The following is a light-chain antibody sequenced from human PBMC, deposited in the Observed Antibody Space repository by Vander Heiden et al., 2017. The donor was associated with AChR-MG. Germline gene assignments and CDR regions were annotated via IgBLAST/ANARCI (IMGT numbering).Light chain of an antibody. Sequence: DIVLTQSPLSLSVTPGEPASISCRSSQSLLHSNGYNYLDWYLQKPGQSPQLLIYLGSNRASGVPDRFSGSASGIDYTLKISIVDAEDVGVYYCREALQTPQTFGQGTKVEIK. CDR3: REALQTPQT. CDR1: QSLLHSNGYNY. CDR2: LGS. J-gene: IGKJ1*01. V-gene: IGKV2-28*01.